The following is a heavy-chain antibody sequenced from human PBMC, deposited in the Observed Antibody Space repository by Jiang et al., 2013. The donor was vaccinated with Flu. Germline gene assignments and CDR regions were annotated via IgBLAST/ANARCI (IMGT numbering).Heavy chain of an antibody. CDR3: ARDRHVSYYYNYYGMGV. CDR2: IWYDGRTK. Sequence: GRSLRLSCAASGFSFSYSGMHWVRQAPGKGLEWVAVIWYDGRTKFYVDSVKGRFTISRDNSKNTLYLQMNSLRAEDTAVYYCARDRHVSYYYNYYGMGVWGQGTTVTVSS. J-gene: IGHJ6*02. V-gene: IGHV3-33*01. D-gene: IGHD3-10*02. CDR1: GFSFSYSG.